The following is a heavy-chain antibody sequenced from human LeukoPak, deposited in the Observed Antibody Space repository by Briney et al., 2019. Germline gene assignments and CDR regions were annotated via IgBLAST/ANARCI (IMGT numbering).Heavy chain of an antibody. J-gene: IGHJ3*01. Sequence: GGSLRLSCAASGFVFSDYYMSWIRQTPGKGLDWVSHISGLGSSIYYADSVKGRFTISRDNAKNSLYLQMNGLRAEDTAVYYCARVSPLYAGGEDAFDFWGQGTLVTVSS. CDR1: GFVFSDYY. D-gene: IGHD2-8*02. V-gene: IGHV3-11*04. CDR2: ISGLGSSI. CDR3: ARVSPLYAGGEDAFDF.